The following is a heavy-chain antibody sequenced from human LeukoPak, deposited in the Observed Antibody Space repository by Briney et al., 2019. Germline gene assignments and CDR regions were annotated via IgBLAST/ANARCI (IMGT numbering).Heavy chain of an antibody. V-gene: IGHV4-59*08. J-gene: IGHJ4*02. Sequence: SETLSLTCSVFGGSVTSYYWSWIRHSQGKGLEWVGYIHNSVRANNNTSLKSGVPGFVYTPKTQVSLRLSSVTAADTAVYYCARHGTISSESYFDYWGQGALVTVSS. CDR2: IHNSVRA. CDR3: ARHGTISSESYFDY. CDR1: GGSVTSYY. D-gene: IGHD1-14*01.